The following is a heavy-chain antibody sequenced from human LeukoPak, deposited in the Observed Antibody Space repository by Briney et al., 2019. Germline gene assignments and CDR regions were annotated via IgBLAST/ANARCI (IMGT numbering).Heavy chain of an antibody. V-gene: IGHV3-21*01. CDR1: GFTFSSYS. Sequence: PGGSLRLSCAASGFTFSSYSMNWVRQAPGKGLEWVSSISSSSSYIYYADSVKGRFTISRDNTKKSLYLQMNSLRAEDTAVYYCARDLHWNDGFGWGQGTLVTVSS. D-gene: IGHD1-1*01. CDR3: ARDLHWNDGFG. J-gene: IGHJ4*02. CDR2: ISSSSSYI.